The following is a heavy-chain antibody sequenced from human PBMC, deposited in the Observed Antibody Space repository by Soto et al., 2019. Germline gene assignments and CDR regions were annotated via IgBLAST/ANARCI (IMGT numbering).Heavy chain of an antibody. CDR2: INPSGGST. D-gene: IGHD1-26*01. V-gene: IGHV1-46*01. Sequence: QVQLVQSGAEVKKPGASVKVSCKASGYTFTSYYMHWVRQAPGQGLEWMGTINPSGGSTSYAQKCKRRGRKTRDTTTKTVKKEQRRLRSEDTAVYCCASRSGTSYSESMDVWGQGTTVTVSS. CDR3: ASRSGTSYSESMDV. CDR1: GYTFTSYY. J-gene: IGHJ6*01.